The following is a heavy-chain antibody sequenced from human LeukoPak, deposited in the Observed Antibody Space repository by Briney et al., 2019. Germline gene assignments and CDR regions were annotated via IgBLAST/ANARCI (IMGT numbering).Heavy chain of an antibody. J-gene: IGHJ6*02. CDR2: FDPEDGET. CDR1: GYTLTELS. V-gene: IGHV1-24*01. CDR3: ARSFDGSGSHYSYYYYGMDV. D-gene: IGHD3-10*01. Sequence: ASVKVSCKVSGYTLTELSMHWVRQAPGKGLEWMGGFDPEDGETIYAQKFQGRVTMTEDTSTDTAYMELSSLRSEDTAVYYCARSFDGSGSHYSYYYYGMDVWGQGTTVTVSS.